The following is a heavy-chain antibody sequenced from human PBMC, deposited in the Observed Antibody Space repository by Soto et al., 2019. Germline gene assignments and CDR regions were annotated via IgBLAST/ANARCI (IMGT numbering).Heavy chain of an antibody. CDR3: ARDPRGFAFDI. Sequence: SETLSLTCTVSGGSISSYYWSWIRQPQGKGLEWIGYIYYSGSTNYNPSRKSQDTISVDTSKNHFSLKLSSVTAADTAVYYCARDPRGFAFDIRGQGKMVTLS. V-gene: IGHV4-59*12. CDR1: GGSISSYY. J-gene: IGHJ3*02. CDR2: IYYSGST.